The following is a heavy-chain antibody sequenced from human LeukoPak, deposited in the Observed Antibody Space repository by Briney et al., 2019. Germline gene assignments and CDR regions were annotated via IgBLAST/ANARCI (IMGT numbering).Heavy chain of an antibody. V-gene: IGHV4-39*01. D-gene: IGHD6-19*01. CDR3: ARHLSGWFLPAY. Sequence: KTSETLSLTCTVSGGSISSSSYYWGWIRQPPGKGLEWIGSIYYSGSTYYHPSLKSRVTISVDTSKNQFSLKLSSVTAADTAVYYCARHLSGWFLPAYWGQGTLVTVSS. CDR2: IYYSGST. CDR1: GGSISSSSYY. J-gene: IGHJ1*01.